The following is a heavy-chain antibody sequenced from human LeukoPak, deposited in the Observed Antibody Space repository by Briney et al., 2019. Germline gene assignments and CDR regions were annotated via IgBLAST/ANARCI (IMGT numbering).Heavy chain of an antibody. CDR1: GFTVSSNY. CDR2: IYSGGST. J-gene: IGHJ4*02. D-gene: IGHD3-9*01. CDR3: ARVYDILTGYYLDY. Sequence: QPGGSLRLSCAASGFTVSSNYMSWVRQAPGKGLEWVSVIYSGGSTYYADSVKGRFTISRDNSKNPLYLQMNSLRAEDTAVYYCARVYDILTGYYLDYWGQGTLVTVSS. V-gene: IGHV3-66*01.